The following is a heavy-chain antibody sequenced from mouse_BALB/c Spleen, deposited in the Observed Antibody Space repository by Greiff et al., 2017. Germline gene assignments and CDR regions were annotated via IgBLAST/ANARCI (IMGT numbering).Heavy chain of an antibody. CDR3: TSGGNWFAY. D-gene: IGHD2-1*01. CDR2: INPSNGGT. V-gene: IGHV1S81*02. J-gene: IGHJ3*01. Sequence: VKLVESGAELVKPGASVKLSCKASGYTFTSYYMYWVKQRPGQGLEWIGEINPSNGGTNFNEKFKSKATLTVDKSSSTAYMQLSSLTSEDSAVYYCTSGGNWFAYWGQGTLVTVSA. CDR1: GYTFTSYY.